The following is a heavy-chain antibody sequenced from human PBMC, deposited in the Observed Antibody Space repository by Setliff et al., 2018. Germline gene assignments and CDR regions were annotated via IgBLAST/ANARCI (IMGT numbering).Heavy chain of an antibody. D-gene: IGHD6-6*01. J-gene: IGHJ4*02. CDR1: GGTFGDYY. CDR2: IKHTGST. V-gene: IGHV4-34*01. CDR3: ARGRNVAARLFDS. Sequence: SETLSLTCAASGGTFGDYYWTWIRQHPEKGLEWIGEIKHTGSTNYNPSLKSRVSISVDTSKNQFSLKLSSVTAADTAVYFCARGRNVAARLFDSWGQGTLVTVSS.